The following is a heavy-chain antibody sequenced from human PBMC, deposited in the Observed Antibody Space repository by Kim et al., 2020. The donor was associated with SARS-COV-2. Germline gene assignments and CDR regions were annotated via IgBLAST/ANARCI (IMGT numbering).Heavy chain of an antibody. J-gene: IGHJ4*02. CDR2: IYYSGST. Sequence: SETLSLTCTVSGGSISSGDYYWSWIRQPPGKGLEWIGYIYYSGSTYYNPSLKSRVTISVDTSKNQFSLKLSSVTAADTAVYYCARGGGNSWDTRLDYWGQGTLVTVSS. CDR3: ARGGGNSWDTRLDY. V-gene: IGHV4-30-4*01. D-gene: IGHD2-21*02. CDR1: GGSISSGDYY.